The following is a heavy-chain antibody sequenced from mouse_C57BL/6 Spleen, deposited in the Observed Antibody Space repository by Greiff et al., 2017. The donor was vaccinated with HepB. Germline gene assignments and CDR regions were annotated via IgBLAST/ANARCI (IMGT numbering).Heavy chain of an antibody. J-gene: IGHJ3*01. CDR1: GYTFTDYY. Sequence: EVQLQQSGPELVKPGASVKISCKASGYTFTDYYMNWVKQSHGKSLEWIGDINPNNGGTSYNQKFKGKATLTVDKSSSTAYMELRSLTSEDSAVYYCAGGSWFAYWGQGTLVTVSP. CDR2: INPNNGGT. D-gene: IGHD3-1*01. V-gene: IGHV1-26*01. CDR3: AGGSWFAY.